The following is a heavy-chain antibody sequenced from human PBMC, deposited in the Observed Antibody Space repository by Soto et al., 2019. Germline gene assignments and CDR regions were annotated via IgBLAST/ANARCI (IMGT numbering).Heavy chain of an antibody. V-gene: IGHV5-10-1*01. CDR1: GYSFTSYW. D-gene: IGHD3-22*01. Sequence: PGESLKISFKGSGYSFTSYWISCVRQMPAKGLEGMGRLDPSDSYTNFSPAFQGHVTISTDKSISTAYLQWISLKALDTAMYYCATSPRPTYYDSTSLGAFDIWGQGTMVTVSS. CDR3: ATSPRPTYYDSTSLGAFDI. J-gene: IGHJ3*02. CDR2: LDPSDSYT.